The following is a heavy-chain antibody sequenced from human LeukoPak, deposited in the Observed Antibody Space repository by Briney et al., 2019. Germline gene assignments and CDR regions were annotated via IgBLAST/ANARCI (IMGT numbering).Heavy chain of an antibody. D-gene: IGHD5-12*01. V-gene: IGHV3-33*01. CDR1: GFTFSSYG. CDR2: IWYDGSNR. CDR3: VREGFYSGFDR. Sequence: GGSLRLSCAASGFTFSSYGMHWVRQAPGKGLEWVAVIWYDGSNRYYADSVKGRFTISRDNSKNTLYLQLNSLRDEDTAVYYCVREGFYSGFDRWGQGTLVTVSS. J-gene: IGHJ4*02.